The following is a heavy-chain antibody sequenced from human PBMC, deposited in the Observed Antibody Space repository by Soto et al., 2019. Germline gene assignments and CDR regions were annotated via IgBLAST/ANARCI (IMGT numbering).Heavy chain of an antibody. V-gene: IGHV4-59*12. D-gene: IGHD3-9*01. Sequence: SETLSLTCSVSNGSISGFYWTWIRQPPGKILEWIGYIHYSGRTDYNPSLTSRATMSVDTSENQFSLNLESITAADTAVYYCARGPHPPGPGVLRYFGWAEGFDYWGQGTLVTVSS. J-gene: IGHJ4*02. CDR1: NGSISGFY. CDR2: IHYSGRT. CDR3: ARGPHPPGPGVLRYFGWAEGFDY.